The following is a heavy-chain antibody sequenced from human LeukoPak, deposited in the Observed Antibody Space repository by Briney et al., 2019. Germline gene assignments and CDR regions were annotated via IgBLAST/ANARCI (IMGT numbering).Heavy chain of an antibody. J-gene: IGHJ6*03. V-gene: IGHV1-18*01. CDR2: ISAYNGNT. CDR1: GYTFTSYG. CDR3: AREYCSSTSCYAVHYYYYYMDV. Sequence: ASVKVSCKASGYTFTSYGISWVRQAPGQGLEWMGWISAYNGNTNYAQKLQGRVAMTTDTSTSTAYMELRSLRSDDTAVYYCAREYCSSTSCYAVHYYYYYMDVWGKGTTVTVSS. D-gene: IGHD2-2*01.